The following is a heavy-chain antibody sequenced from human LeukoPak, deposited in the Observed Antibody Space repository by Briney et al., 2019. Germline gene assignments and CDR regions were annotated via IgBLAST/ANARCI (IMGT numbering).Heavy chain of an antibody. J-gene: IGHJ3*02. CDR3: ARWSGSYVLLDI. CDR1: GGSISSSNW. CDR2: IYHSGST. Sequence: SETLSLTCAVSGGSISSSNWWSWVRQPPGKGLEWIGEIYHSGSTNYNPSLKSRVTISVDTSKNQFSLKLSSVTAADTAVYYCARWSGSYVLLDIWGQGTMVTVSS. V-gene: IGHV4-4*02. D-gene: IGHD1-26*01.